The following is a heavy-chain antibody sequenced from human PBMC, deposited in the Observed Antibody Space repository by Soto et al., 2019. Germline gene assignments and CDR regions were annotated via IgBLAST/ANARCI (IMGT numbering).Heavy chain of an antibody. V-gene: IGHV3-23*01. D-gene: IGHD6-13*01. J-gene: IGHJ4*02. CDR3: ASLFIAALDTEPFDY. Sequence: EVQLLESGGGLAQPGGSLTLSCAASRFSFDTYAMTWVRRAPGKGLEWVSAISGGGGDRFYADSVKGRFSISRDNSKNMLYLHMNSLRAEDTAVYYCASLFIAALDTEPFDYWGQGTLVTVSS. CDR2: ISGGGGDR. CDR1: RFSFDTYA.